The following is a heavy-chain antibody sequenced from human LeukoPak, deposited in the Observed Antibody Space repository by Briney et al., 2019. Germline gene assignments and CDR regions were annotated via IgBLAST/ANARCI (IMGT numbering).Heavy chain of an antibody. CDR3: ARGLSYYYDSSGYNQH. Sequence: SSETLSLTCAVYGGSFSGYYWSWIRQPPGKGLEWIGEINHSGSTNYNPSLKSRVTISVDTSKNQFSLKLSSVTAEDTAVYYCARGLSYYYDSSGYNQHWGQGTLVTVSS. CDR1: GGSFSGYY. D-gene: IGHD3-22*01. V-gene: IGHV4-34*01. CDR2: INHSGST. J-gene: IGHJ1*01.